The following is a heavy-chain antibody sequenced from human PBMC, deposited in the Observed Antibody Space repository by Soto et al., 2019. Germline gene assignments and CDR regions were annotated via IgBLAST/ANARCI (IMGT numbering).Heavy chain of an antibody. CDR2: IIPMFGTA. V-gene: IGHV1-69*13. CDR3: ARGVHYDSSGYYYFY. CDR1: GVTFNKYA. Sequence: SVKVSCKASGVTFNKYAISWVRQAPGQGLEWMGGIIPMFGTAHYAQKLQGRVTITADESTSTAYMELRSLRSEDTAVYYCARGVHYDSSGYYYFYWGRGTLVNVSS. J-gene: IGHJ4*02. D-gene: IGHD3-22*01.